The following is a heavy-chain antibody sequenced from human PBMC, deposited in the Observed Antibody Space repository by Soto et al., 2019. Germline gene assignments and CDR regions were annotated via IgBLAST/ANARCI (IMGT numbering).Heavy chain of an antibody. V-gene: IGHV3-43*01. CDR3: VKAWSHSTTWFDY. CDR2: IRWDGSNT. Sequence: RRLSCAASGFTFNDYTMHWVRQPPGKGLEWVSLIRWDGSNTSYADSVKGRFTISRDNSKNSLYLQMNSLRTEDTAFYYCVKAWSHSTTWFDYWGQGTLGTVSS. CDR1: GFTFNDYT. D-gene: IGHD6-13*01. J-gene: IGHJ4*02.